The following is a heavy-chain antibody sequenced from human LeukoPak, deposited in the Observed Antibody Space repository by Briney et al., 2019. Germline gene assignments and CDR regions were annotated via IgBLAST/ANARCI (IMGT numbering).Heavy chain of an antibody. D-gene: IGHD3-10*01. CDR3: AVRGDYYGSGSYYSFDY. CDR2: IIPIFGTA. CDR1: GGTFISYA. Sequence: SVKVSCKASGGTFISYAISWVRQAPGQGLEWMGGIIPIFGTANYAQKFQGRVTITTDKSTSTAYMELSSLRSEDTAVYYCAVRGDYYGSGSYYSFDYWGQGTLVTVSS. V-gene: IGHV1-69*05. J-gene: IGHJ4*02.